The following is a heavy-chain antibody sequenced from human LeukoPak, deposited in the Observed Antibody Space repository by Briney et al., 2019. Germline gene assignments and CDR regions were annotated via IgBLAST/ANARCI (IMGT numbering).Heavy chain of an antibody. CDR2: INSNSGGT. J-gene: IGHJ4*02. CDR1: GYTFTGYY. Sequence: ASVKVSCKASGYTFTGYYMHWVRQAPGQGLEWMGWINSNSGGTNYAQKFQGRVTMTRDTSISTAYMELSRLRSDDTAVYYCARIKGYYDFWSGTFDYWGQGTLVTVSS. D-gene: IGHD3-3*01. CDR3: ARIKGYYDFWSGTFDY. V-gene: IGHV1-2*02.